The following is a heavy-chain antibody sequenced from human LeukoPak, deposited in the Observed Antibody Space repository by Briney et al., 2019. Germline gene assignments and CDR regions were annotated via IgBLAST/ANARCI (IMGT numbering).Heavy chain of an antibody. J-gene: IGHJ4*02. V-gene: IGHV4-31*03. CDR2: IYYSGST. Sequence: PSETLSLTCTVSGGSISSGGYYWSWLRQHPGTGLEWLGYIYYSGSTYYNPSLKSRVTISVDTSKNQFSLKLSSVTAADTAVYYCARESRCGGDCYRIDYWGQGTLVTVSS. D-gene: IGHD2-21*02. CDR3: ARESRCGGDCYRIDY. CDR1: GGSISSGGYY.